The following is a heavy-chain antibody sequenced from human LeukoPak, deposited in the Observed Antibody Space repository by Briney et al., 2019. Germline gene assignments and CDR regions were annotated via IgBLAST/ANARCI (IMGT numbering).Heavy chain of an antibody. J-gene: IGHJ4*02. Sequence: ASVKVSCKASGYTFTGYYMHWVRQAPGQGLEWMGRINPNSGGTNFAQKFQGRVTMTGDTSISTAYMELSRLKSDDTAVYYCTRGDRNEKFDCWGQGTLVTVSS. CDR3: TRGDRNEKFDC. V-gene: IGHV1-2*06. CDR2: INPNSGGT. CDR1: GYTFTGYY. D-gene: IGHD1-14*01.